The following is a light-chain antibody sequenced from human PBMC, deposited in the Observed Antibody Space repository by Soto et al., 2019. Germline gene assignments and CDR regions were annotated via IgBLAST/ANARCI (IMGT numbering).Light chain of an antibody. CDR2: GAS. CDR3: QQYNNWPWT. V-gene: IGKV3-15*01. CDR1: QSVNKAY. J-gene: IGKJ1*01. Sequence: EIVLTQSPGTLVLSPGDRATLSCRASQSVNKAYLVWYQVKPGQAPRRLIYGASTRATSFPARFSGSGYGTHFPLTISSLKSEDFALYYCQQYNNWPWTCGPGTKV.